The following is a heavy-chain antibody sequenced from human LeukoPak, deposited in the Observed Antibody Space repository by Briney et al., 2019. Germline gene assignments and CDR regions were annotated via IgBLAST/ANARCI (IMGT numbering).Heavy chain of an antibody. J-gene: IGHJ4*02. D-gene: IGHD6-13*01. V-gene: IGHV1-18*01. CDR1: VYTFTSYG. CDR2: ISAYNGNT. Sequence: ASVKVPCKASVYTFTSYGISWVRQAPGQGLEWMGWISAYNGNTNYAQKLQGRVTMTTDTSTSTAYMELSSLRFEDTAVYYCARAFGSSWFLTYWGQGTLVTVSS. CDR3: ARAFGSSWFLTY.